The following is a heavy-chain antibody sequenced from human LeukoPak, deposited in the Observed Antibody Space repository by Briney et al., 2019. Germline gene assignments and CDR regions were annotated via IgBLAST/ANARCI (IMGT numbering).Heavy chain of an antibody. CDR1: GFTFRTFA. Sequence: PGGSLRPSCAASGFTFRTFAMSWGRQPPGRGVWWVSRIFPSGGEIHYADSVRGRFTISRDNSKSTLSLQMNSLRVEDTAIYYCATYRQVLLPFESWGQGTLVSVSS. J-gene: IGHJ4*02. V-gene: IGHV3-23*01. CDR3: ATYRQVLLPFES. CDR2: IFPSGGEI. D-gene: IGHD5-18*01.